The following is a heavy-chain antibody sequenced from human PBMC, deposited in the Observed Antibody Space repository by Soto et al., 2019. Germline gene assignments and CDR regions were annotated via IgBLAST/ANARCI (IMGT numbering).Heavy chain of an antibody. J-gene: IGHJ5*02. CDR3: ARGESGWSRVGVWFDP. D-gene: IGHD6-19*01. CDR1: GGSVSSYY. CDR2: IYYSGST. Sequence: SETLSLTCTVSGGSVSSYYWSWIRQPPGKGLEWIGYIYYSGSTKYNPSLKSRVNISVDTSKNQFSLKLTSVTAADTAVYYCARGESGWSRVGVWFDPWGQGTLVTVSS. V-gene: IGHV4-59*02.